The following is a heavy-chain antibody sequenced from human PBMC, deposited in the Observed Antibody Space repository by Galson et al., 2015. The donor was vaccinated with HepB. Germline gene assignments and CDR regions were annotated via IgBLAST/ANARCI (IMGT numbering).Heavy chain of an antibody. J-gene: IGHJ4*02. CDR1: GFIFSNYW. D-gene: IGHD4-11*01. CDR2: IKRDGSEK. Sequence: SLRLSCATSGFIFSNYWMSWVRQAPGKGLEWVANIKRDGSEKYYVDSVKGRFTISRDNAKNSLYLQMNSLRAEDAAVYYCAREPQSNYPFDYWGQGTLVTVSS. V-gene: IGHV3-7*01. CDR3: AREPQSNYPFDY.